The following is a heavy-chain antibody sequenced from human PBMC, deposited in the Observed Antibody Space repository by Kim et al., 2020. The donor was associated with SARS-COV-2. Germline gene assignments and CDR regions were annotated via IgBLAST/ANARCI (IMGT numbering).Heavy chain of an antibody. CDR1: GFTLSSYG. CDR3: AKGSLVVVAATLDY. Sequence: GGSLRLSCAASGFTLSSYGMHWVRQAPGKGLEWVAVISYDGSNKYYADSVKGRFTISRDNSKNTLYLQMNSLRAEDTAVYYCAKGSLVVVAATLDYWGQGTLVTVSS. D-gene: IGHD2-15*01. V-gene: IGHV3-30*18. CDR2: ISYDGSNK. J-gene: IGHJ4*02.